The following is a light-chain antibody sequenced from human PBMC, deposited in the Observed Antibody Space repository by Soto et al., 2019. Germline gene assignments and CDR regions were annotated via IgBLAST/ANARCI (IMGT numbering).Light chain of an antibody. Sequence: EIVLTQSPATLSLSPGERATLSCRASQSVSSYLAWYQQKPGQAPRLLIYDASNRATGIPARFSGSGSGTDFTLTISSLEPEDIAVYYCQQRSNWHPLTFGEGTKVEIK. CDR3: QQRSNWHPLT. CDR1: QSVSSY. V-gene: IGKV3-11*01. CDR2: DAS. J-gene: IGKJ4*01.